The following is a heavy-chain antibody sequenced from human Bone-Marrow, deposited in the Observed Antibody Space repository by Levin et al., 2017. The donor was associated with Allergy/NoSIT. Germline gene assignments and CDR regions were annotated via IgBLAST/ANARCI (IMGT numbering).Heavy chain of an antibody. CDR1: GYTFTQYA. D-gene: IGHD3-3*01. CDR3: AREAKTTFGVVIIPYCFDP. J-gene: IGHJ5*02. CDR2: INVGSGNT. V-gene: IGHV1-3*01. Sequence: ASVKVSCKASGYTFTQYAMHWVRQAPGQRPEWMGWINVGSGNTKYSQKFQGRVSITRDTSASTVYMELSSLTSEDMALYYCAREAKTTFGVVIIPYCFDPWGQGTLVTVSS.